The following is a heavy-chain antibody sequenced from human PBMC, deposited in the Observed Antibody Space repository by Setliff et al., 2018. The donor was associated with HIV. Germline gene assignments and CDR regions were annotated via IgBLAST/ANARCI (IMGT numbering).Heavy chain of an antibody. CDR3: ARGADASGYFYREYFQH. D-gene: IGHD3-22*01. J-gene: IGHJ1*01. CDR2: VVPTIHEA. Sequence: SVKVSCKASGVTFNYSFITWVRQAPGQGLEWMGGVVPTIHEATYAQKLQGRVTITADESATTVYMEMSGLTSEDTAIYYCARGADASGYFYREYFQHWGQGTLVTAPQ. V-gene: IGHV1-69*13. CDR1: GVTFNYSF.